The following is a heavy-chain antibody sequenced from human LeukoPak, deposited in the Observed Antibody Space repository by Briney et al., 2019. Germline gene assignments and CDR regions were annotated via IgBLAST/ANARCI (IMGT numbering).Heavy chain of an antibody. D-gene: IGHD3-16*01. CDR2: ISGSGGST. J-gene: IGHJ6*02. Sequence: GGSLRLSCAAAEFTFSSHAISWVRQAPGKGLEWVSAISGSGGSTYYADSVKGRLTISRDNSKNTLYVQMNSLRAEDTAVYYCAKVGLITGMDVWGQGTTVTVSS. CDR1: EFTFSSHA. CDR3: AKVGLITGMDV. V-gene: IGHV3-23*01.